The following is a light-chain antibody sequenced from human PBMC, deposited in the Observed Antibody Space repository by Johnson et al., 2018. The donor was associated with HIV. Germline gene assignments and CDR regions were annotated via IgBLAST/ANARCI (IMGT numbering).Light chain of an antibody. CDR3: GTWDSSLSEGV. CDR1: SSNIGRNY. Sequence: QSVLTQPPSVSAAPGQKVTISCSGSSSNIGRNYVSWYQQLPGTAPKLLIFDNNKRPTGIPDRFSGSKSGTSATLGITGLQTGDEAGYSCGTWDSSLSEGVFGTGTKVTVL. J-gene: IGLJ1*01. CDR2: DNN. V-gene: IGLV1-51*01.